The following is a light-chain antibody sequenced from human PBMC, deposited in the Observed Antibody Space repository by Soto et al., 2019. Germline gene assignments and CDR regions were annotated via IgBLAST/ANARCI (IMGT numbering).Light chain of an antibody. V-gene: IGKV1-39*01. CDR3: QQSYSTSWT. Sequence: DIQMTQSPSSLSASVGDRVTMTCRASQDIGINLGWFQQKPGKAPKRLIYVASSLQSGVPSRFSGSGSGTDFTLTISSLQPEDFATYYCQQSYSTSWTFGQGTKVDIK. CDR2: VAS. CDR1: QDIGIN. J-gene: IGKJ1*01.